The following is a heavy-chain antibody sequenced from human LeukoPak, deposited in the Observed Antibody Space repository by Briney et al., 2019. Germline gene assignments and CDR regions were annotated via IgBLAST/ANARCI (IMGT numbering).Heavy chain of an antibody. J-gene: IGHJ6*02. CDR3: ARDATMIAPAYYYGMDV. CDR2: IWYDGSNK. CDR1: GFTFSSYG. Sequence: PGGSLRLSCAASGFTFSSYGMHWVRQAPGKGLEWVAVIWYDGSNKYYADSVKGRFTISRDNSKNTLYLQMNSLRAEDTAVYYCARDATMIAPAYYYGMDVWGQGTTVTVSS. D-gene: IGHD3-22*01. V-gene: IGHV3-33*01.